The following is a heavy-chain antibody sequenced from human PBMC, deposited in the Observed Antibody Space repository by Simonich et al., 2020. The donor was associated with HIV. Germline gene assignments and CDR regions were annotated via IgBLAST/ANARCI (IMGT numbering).Heavy chain of an antibody. CDR2: LTCIGIT. Sequence: QVQLQQWGAGLLKPSETLSLNCAVYGGSFSGYYWSWIRQSPGRGLEWIGELTCIGITTYKPSLKSLGTISVDTSKKQFSLKLNSVTVADTAVYYCARRGSVSSGSPRYFDSWGHGTLVTVSS. CDR1: GGSFSGYY. CDR3: ARRGSVSSGSPRYFDS. J-gene: IGHJ4*01. V-gene: IGHV4-34*01. D-gene: IGHD3-10*01.